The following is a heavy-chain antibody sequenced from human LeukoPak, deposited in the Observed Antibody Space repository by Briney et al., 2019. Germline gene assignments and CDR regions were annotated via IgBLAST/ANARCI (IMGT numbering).Heavy chain of an antibody. CDR3: AKIAQLWLQFLDY. Sequence: SRGSLRLSCAASGFTFSSYAMSWVRQAPGKGLEWVSAISGSGGSTYYADSVKGRFTISRDNSKNTLYLQMNSLRAEDTAVYYCAKIAQLWLQFLDYWGQGTLVTVSS. J-gene: IGHJ4*02. CDR2: ISGSGGST. D-gene: IGHD5-18*01. V-gene: IGHV3-23*01. CDR1: GFTFSSYA.